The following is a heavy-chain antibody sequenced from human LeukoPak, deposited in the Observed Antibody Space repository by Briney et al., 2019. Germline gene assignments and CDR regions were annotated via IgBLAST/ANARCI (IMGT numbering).Heavy chain of an antibody. Sequence: GGSLRLSCAASGCTFSSNYRSWVRQAPGKGLEWVSVIYSGGSTYYADSVKGRFTISRDNSKNTLYLQMNSLRAEDTAVYYCAQQQLVLGGAFDIWGQGTTVTVSS. D-gene: IGHD6-13*01. J-gene: IGHJ3*02. CDR3: AQQQLVLGGAFDI. V-gene: IGHV3-66*02. CDR2: IYSGGST. CDR1: GCTFSSNY.